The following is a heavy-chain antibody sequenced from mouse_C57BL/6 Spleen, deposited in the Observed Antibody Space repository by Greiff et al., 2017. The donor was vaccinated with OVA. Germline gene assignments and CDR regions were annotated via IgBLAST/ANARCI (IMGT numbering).Heavy chain of an antibody. CDR3: TSELPFAY. V-gene: IGHV1-15*01. D-gene: IGHD3-1*01. CDR2: IDPETGGT. CDR1: GYTFTDYE. Sequence: QVQLQQSGAELVRPGASVTLSCKASGYTFTDYEMHWVKQTPVHGLEWIGAIDPETGGTAYNQKFKGKAILTADKSSSTAYMELRSLTSGDSAVYYCTSELPFAYWGQGTLVTGSA. J-gene: IGHJ3*01.